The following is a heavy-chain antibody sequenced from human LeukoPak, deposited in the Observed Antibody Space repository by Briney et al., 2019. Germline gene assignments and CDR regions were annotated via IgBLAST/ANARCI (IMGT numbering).Heavy chain of an antibody. D-gene: IGHD1-1*01. J-gene: IGHJ4*02. CDR3: ASMYNWNDDFDY. V-gene: IGHV3-30*03. CDR2: ISYDGSNK. Sequence: GGSLRLSCAASGFTFSSYGMHWVRQAPGKGLEWVAVISYDGSNKYYADSVKGRFTISRDNSKNTLYLQMNSLRAEDTAVYYCASMYNWNDDFDYWGQGTLVTVSS. CDR1: GFTFSSYG.